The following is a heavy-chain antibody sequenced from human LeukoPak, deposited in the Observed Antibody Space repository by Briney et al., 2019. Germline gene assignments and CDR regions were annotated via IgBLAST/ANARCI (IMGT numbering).Heavy chain of an antibody. D-gene: IGHD6-19*01. J-gene: IGHJ3*02. CDR1: GFTFSSYS. CDR2: ISSSSSTI. V-gene: IGHV3-48*01. Sequence: GGSLRLSCAASGFTFSSYSMNWVRQAPGKGLEWVSYISSSSSTIYYADSVKGRFTISRDNAKNSLYLQMNSLRAEDTAVYYCAGPGYSSGWGAFDIRGQGTMVTVSS. CDR3: AGPGYSSGWGAFDI.